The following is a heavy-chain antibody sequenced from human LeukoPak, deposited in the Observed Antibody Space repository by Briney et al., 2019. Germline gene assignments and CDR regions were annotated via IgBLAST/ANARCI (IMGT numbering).Heavy chain of an antibody. CDR1: GFTFSNAW. J-gene: IGHJ6*02. V-gene: IGHV3-15*01. Sequence: GGSLRLSCAASGFTFSNAWMSWVRQAPGKGLEWVGRIKSKTDGGATDYAAPVKGRFTISRDDSKNTLYLQMNSLKTEDTAVYYCTTYSSGWYGYYYYGMDVWGQGTTVTVSS. CDR3: TTYSSGWYGYYYYGMDV. D-gene: IGHD6-19*01. CDR2: IKSKTDGGAT.